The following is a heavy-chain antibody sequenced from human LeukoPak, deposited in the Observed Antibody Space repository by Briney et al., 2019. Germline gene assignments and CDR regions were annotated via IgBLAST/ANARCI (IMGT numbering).Heavy chain of an antibody. V-gene: IGHV4-39*01. CDR1: GGSISSSSYY. Sequence: SETLSLTCTVSGGSISSSSYYWGWIRQPPGKGLEWIGSIYYSGSTYYNPSLKSRVTISVDTSENQFSLKLSSVTAADTAVYYCARHTYYYDSSGYSEAVDYWGQGTLVTVPS. J-gene: IGHJ4*02. CDR3: ARHTYYYDSSGYSEAVDY. CDR2: IYYSGST. D-gene: IGHD3-22*01.